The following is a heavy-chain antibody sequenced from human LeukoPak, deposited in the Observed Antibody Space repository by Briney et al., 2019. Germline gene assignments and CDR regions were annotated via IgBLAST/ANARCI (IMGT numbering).Heavy chain of an antibody. CDR1: GFTFSIYS. J-gene: IGHJ4*02. V-gene: IGHV3-48*01. D-gene: IGHD6-6*01. Sequence: PGGSLRLSCAASGFTFSIYSMNWVRQAPGKGLEWVSYISSSSSTIHYADSVKGRFTISRDNAKKSLYLQMNSLRAEDTAVYYCAREADVQYSSPDYWGQGTLVTVSS. CDR3: AREADVQYSSPDY. CDR2: ISSSSSTI.